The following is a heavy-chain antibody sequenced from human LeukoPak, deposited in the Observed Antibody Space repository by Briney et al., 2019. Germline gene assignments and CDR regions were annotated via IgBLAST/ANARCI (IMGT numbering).Heavy chain of an antibody. V-gene: IGHV3-23*01. CDR3: AQSGNFDWFDF. Sequence: SGGSLRLSCAASGFVFSTYAMSWVRQAPGKGLEWVSAVSGSGSSTYYADSLKGRFTISRDNSNYTLYLQMNSLRADDTAVYFCAQSGNFDWFDFWDQGTLVTVSS. J-gene: IGHJ4*02. CDR2: VSGSGSST. CDR1: GFVFSTYA. D-gene: IGHD3-9*01.